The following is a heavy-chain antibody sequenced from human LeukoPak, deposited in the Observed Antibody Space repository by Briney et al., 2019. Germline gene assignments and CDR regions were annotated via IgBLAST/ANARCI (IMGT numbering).Heavy chain of an antibody. V-gene: IGHV1-2*02. J-gene: IGHJ4*02. CDR3: AREELSGSSTSCCSGLGY. CDR2: INPNSSGK. D-gene: IGHD2-2*01. Sequence: ASVKVSCKASGYTFSDYYMHWMRQAPGQGLEWMGWINPNSSGKNYAQKFQGRVTMTRDTSISTDSMELSRLRSDDTAVYYCAREELSGSSTSCCSGLGYWGQGALVTVSS. CDR1: GYTFSDYY.